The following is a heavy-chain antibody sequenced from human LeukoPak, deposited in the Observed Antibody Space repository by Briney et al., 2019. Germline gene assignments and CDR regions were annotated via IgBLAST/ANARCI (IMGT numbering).Heavy chain of an antibody. CDR1: GGSFSGYY. CDR3: ARADYVWGSYRYTPTYFDY. Sequence: SETLSLTCAVYGGSFSGYYWSWLRQPPGKGLEWIGYIYYSGSTNYNPSLKSRVTISVDTSKNQFSLKLSSVTAADTAVYYCARADYVWGSYRYTPTYFDYWGQGTLVTVSS. V-gene: IGHV4-59*01. D-gene: IGHD3-16*02. J-gene: IGHJ4*02. CDR2: IYYSGST.